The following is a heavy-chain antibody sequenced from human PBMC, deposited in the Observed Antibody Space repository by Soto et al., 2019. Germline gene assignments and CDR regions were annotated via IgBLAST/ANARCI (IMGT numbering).Heavy chain of an antibody. CDR1: GFTFSSYG. J-gene: IGHJ4*02. D-gene: IGHD1-26*01. V-gene: IGHV3-33*01. Sequence: GGSLRLSCAASGFTFSSYGMHWVRQAPGKGLEWVAVIWYDGSNKYYADSVKGRFTISRDNSKNTLYLQMNSLRAEDTAVYYCAAGTGATRRPLAYWGQGTLVTVSS. CDR2: IWYDGSNK. CDR3: AAGTGATRRPLAY.